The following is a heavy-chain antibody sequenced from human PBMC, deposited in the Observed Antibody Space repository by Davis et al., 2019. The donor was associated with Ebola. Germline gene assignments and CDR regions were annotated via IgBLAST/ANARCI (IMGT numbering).Heavy chain of an antibody. CDR3: ATNCSGATCYSGGDY. D-gene: IGHD2-2*01. J-gene: IGHJ4*02. CDR2: QSGSAAAT. V-gene: IGHV3-23*01. Sequence: PGGSLRLSCEASGFTFSSFAMSWVRQAPGKGLEWVSSQSGSAAATYYAASVKGRFTISRDNSKNSLYLEMRSLRADDTAVYYCATNCSGATCYSGGDYWGQGTLVIVSS. CDR1: GFTFSSFA.